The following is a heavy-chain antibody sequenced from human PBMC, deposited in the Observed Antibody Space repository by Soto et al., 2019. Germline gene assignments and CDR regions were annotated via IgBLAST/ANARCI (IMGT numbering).Heavy chain of an antibody. Sequence: EVQLVESGGGLVRPGGSLRLSCVASGFTFSNVWMTWVRQVPGKGLEWVGRIKRKIDGGTTDFAAPVKGRFSISRDDSINTLYRQLNSLQDEDTGVYYCAPLVRSFDSGSYANRFDPWGQGTLVTVSS. V-gene: IGHV3-15*01. CDR2: IKRKIDGGTT. CDR3: APLVRSFDSGSYANRFDP. CDR1: GFTFSNVW. J-gene: IGHJ5*02. D-gene: IGHD3-10*01.